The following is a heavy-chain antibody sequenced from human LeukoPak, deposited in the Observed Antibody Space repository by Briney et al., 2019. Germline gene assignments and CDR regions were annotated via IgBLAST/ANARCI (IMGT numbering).Heavy chain of an antibody. J-gene: IGHJ3*02. CDR3: AREAYNWNVDAFDI. V-gene: IGHV4-39*07. CDR2: IYYSGST. D-gene: IGHD1-20*01. Sequence: KASETLSLTCTVSGGSINSGANYWAWISQPPGTGLEWIGTIYYSGSTYYNPSLNSRVTMSLDTSKNQFSLKLTSVTAADTAVYYCAREAYNWNVDAFDIWGQGTMVTVSS. CDR1: GGSINSGANY.